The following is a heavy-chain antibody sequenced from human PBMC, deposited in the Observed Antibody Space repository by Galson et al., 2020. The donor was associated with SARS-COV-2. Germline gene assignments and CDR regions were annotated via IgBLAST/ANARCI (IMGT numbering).Heavy chain of an antibody. Sequence: TGGSLRLSCAASGFTFGENAMHWVRQTPGRGLEWVSFISGDGSTTYYAESVKARFTISRDNNNDLLSLQMSSLRSEDSALYYCVKDLGSSYYDSSGLDHWGQGTQVTVSS. J-gene: IGHJ4*02. CDR2: ISGDGSTT. V-gene: IGHV3-43*02. D-gene: IGHD3-22*01. CDR3: VKDLGSSYYDSSGLDH. CDR1: GFTFGENA.